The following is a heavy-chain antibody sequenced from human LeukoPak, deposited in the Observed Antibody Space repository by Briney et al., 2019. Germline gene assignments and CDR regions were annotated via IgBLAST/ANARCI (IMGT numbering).Heavy chain of an antibody. J-gene: IGHJ4*02. D-gene: IGHD5-24*01. CDR1: GFTFSNYG. Sequence: PGGSLRLSCAASGFTFSNYGMNWVRQAPGKGLEWVSGITGSGVTTYYADSVKGRFTISRDNSKNKLYLQMNSLRAEDTAVYYCAKDGTGDGYSFDYWGQGTLVTVSS. V-gene: IGHV3-23*01. CDR2: ITGSGVTT. CDR3: AKDGTGDGYSFDY.